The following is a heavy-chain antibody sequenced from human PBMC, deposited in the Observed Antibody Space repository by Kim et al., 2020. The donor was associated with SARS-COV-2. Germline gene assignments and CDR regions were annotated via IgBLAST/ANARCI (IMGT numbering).Heavy chain of an antibody. V-gene: IGHV3-30-3*01. CDR2: ISYDGSNK. Sequence: GGSLRLSCAASGFTFSSYAMHWVRQAPGKGLEWVAVISYDGSNKYYADSVKGRFTISRDNSKNTLYLQMNSLRAEDTAVYYCARDQSDYYDSSGYWSSAFDIWGQGTMVTVSS. J-gene: IGHJ3*02. CDR1: GFTFSSYA. CDR3: ARDQSDYYDSSGYWSSAFDI. D-gene: IGHD3-22*01.